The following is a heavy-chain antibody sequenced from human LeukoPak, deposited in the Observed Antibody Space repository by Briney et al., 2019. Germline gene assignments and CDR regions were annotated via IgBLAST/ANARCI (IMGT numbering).Heavy chain of an antibody. Sequence: SETLSLTCTVSGCSISSCSYYWGWIRQPTGKELEWCGSIYYSGSTYYNPSLKSRVTISVDTSKNKFSLKLSSVTAADTAVYYCARPNYDSSGLTDYWGQGTLVTVSS. D-gene: IGHD3-22*01. J-gene: IGHJ4*02. CDR3: ARPNYDSSGLTDY. V-gene: IGHV4-39*01. CDR2: IYYSGST. CDR1: GCSISSCSYY.